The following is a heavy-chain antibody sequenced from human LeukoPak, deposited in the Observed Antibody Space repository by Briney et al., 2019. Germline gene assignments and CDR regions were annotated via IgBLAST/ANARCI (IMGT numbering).Heavy chain of an antibody. CDR1: GFTFSDYY. CDR2: ISSSGNTI. Sequence: PGGSLRLSCAASGFTFSDYYMSWIRQAPGKGLEWVSYISSSGNTIKYADSVKGRFTISRDNPKNSLYLQMNSLRGEDTAVYYCATMPYCSSATCYDFSMDVWGQGTTVTVSS. J-gene: IGHJ6*02. D-gene: IGHD2-2*01. V-gene: IGHV3-11*01. CDR3: ATMPYCSSATCYDFSMDV.